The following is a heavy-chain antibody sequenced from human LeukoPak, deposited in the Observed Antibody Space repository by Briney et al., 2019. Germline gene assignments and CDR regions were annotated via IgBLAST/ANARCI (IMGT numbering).Heavy chain of an antibody. J-gene: IGHJ6*02. V-gene: IGHV4-30-4*01. CDR1: GGSISSYY. CDR2: IYYSGST. D-gene: IGHD5-18*01. CDR3: AREHTAWNYYYGMDV. Sequence: PSETLSLTCTVSGGSISSYYWSWIRQPPGKGLEWIGYIYYSGSTYYNPSLKSRVTISVDTSKNQFSLKLSPVTAADTAVYYCAREHTAWNYYYGMDVWGQGTTVTVSS.